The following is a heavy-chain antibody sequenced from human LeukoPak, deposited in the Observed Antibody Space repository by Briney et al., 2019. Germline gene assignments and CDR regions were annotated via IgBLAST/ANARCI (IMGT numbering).Heavy chain of an antibody. J-gene: IGHJ4*02. D-gene: IGHD3-22*01. CDR3: ARTYYDYYDSSGYYYLWDY. CDR1: GFTFSSYS. V-gene: IGHV3-48*01. CDR2: ISSSSGTI. Sequence: PGGSLRLSCAASGFTFSSYSMNWVRQAPGKGLEWVSYISSSSGTIYYADSVKGRFTISRDNAKNSLYLQMNSLRAEDTAVYYCARTYYDYYDSSGYYYLWDYWGQGTLVTVSS.